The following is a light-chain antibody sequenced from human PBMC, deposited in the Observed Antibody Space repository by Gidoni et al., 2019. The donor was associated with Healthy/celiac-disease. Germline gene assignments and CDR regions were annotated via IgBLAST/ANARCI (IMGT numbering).Light chain of an antibody. CDR2: GSS. Sequence: KVSTQSTGTLSCSPGERATLSCRDSQSVSSSYLSWYQQKPGQAPRLLIYGSSSRATGIPDRYSGSWSGTDFTLTISRLEPEDFAVYYCQQHGSSLLTFGGXTKVEIK. V-gene: IGKV3-20*01. CDR3: QQHGSSLLT. CDR1: QSVSSSY. J-gene: IGKJ4*01.